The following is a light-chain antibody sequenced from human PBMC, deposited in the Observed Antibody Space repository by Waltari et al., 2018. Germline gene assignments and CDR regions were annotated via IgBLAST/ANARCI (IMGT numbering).Light chain of an antibody. J-gene: IGKJ2*01. CDR1: QNINTW. V-gene: IGKV1-5*03. CDR2: RAS. CDR3: QQYNSYST. Sequence: DIQMTQSPSTLSASVGDTVTITCRTSQNINTWLAWYQQKPGKAPKLLIYRASTLESGVPSRFSGSGSGTEFTLTISSLQPDDFATYYCQQYNSYSTFGQGTKLEIE.